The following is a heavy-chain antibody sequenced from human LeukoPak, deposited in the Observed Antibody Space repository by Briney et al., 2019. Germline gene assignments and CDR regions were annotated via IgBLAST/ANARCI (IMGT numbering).Heavy chain of an antibody. CDR2: ISGSGGDT. D-gene: IGHD5-18*01. CDR1: GFTFSSYA. J-gene: IGHJ4*02. Sequence: GGSLRLSCAASGFTFSSYAMTWVRQAPGKGLEWVSSISGSGGDTYYADSVKGRFTISRDNAKNSLYLQMNSLRAEDTAVYYCARADWDTAMIDYWGQGTLVTVSS. V-gene: IGHV3-21*01. CDR3: ARADWDTAMIDY.